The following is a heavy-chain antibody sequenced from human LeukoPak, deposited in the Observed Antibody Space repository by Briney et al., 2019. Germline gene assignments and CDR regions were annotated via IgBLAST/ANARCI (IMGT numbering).Heavy chain of an antibody. Sequence: GGALKISCKGSGYSFTSYWIGWVRPRPGKGPEWMGIIYPGDSDTRYSPSFQGQVTISADKSISTAYLQWSSLKASDTAMYYCARRPVAVAGTPLDYWGQGTLVTVSS. D-gene: IGHD6-19*01. V-gene: IGHV5-51*01. CDR2: IYPGDSDT. J-gene: IGHJ4*02. CDR3: ARRPVAVAGTPLDY. CDR1: GYSFTSYW.